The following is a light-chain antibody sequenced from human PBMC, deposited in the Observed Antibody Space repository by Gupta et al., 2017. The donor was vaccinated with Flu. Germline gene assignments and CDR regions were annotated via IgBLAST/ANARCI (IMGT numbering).Light chain of an antibody. CDR2: GEN. V-gene: IGLV3-19*01. J-gene: IGLJ2*01. CDR3: NSRDTTGNVV. CDR1: SLKSKF. Sequence: QGDSLKSKFATGFRKRQGRAPLLVIYGENNQPSGIPDRFSVSPSGFTSSLTITGAQAEDEADYCCNSRDTTGNVVFGGGTRLTV.